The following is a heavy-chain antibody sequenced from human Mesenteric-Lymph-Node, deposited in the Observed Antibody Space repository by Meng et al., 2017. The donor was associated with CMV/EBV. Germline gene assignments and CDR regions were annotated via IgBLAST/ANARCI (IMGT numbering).Heavy chain of an antibody. CDR2: IIPIFGTT. J-gene: IGHJ4*02. Sequence: TFTRSGISGERQAPGQGFGWMGGIIPIFGTTNYAQKFQGRVAISADKSTNTAYMEVISLRSEDTALYYCTRGSSDCSTPNCPFDYWGQGTLVTVSS. D-gene: IGHD2-2*01. V-gene: IGHV1-69*06. CDR1: TFTRSG. CDR3: TRGSSDCSTPNCPFDY.